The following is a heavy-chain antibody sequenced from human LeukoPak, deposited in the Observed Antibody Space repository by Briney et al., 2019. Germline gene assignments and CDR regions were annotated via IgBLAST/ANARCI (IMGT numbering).Heavy chain of an antibody. D-gene: IGHD3-10*01. CDR2: IYHSGST. J-gene: IGHJ4*02. CDR1: GYSISSGYY. Sequence: SETLSLTCTVSGYSISSGYYWGWIRQPPGKGLEWIGSIYHSGSTYYNPSLKSRVTISVDTSKNQFSLKLSSVTAADTAMYYCTRANGYGLIDYWGQGTLVTVSS. V-gene: IGHV4-38-2*02. CDR3: TRANGYGLIDY.